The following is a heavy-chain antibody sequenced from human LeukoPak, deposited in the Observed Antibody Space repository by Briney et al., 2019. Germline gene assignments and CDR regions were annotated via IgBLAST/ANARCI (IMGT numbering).Heavy chain of an antibody. Sequence: SETLSLTCTVSGDSLNTCYWDWIRQPAGKGLEWIGRIHHSGATNYNPSLKSRVTMSVDTSKNQFSLILRSVTAADTAVYYCARDKGVERLGGVYFDSWGQGTLVIVSS. CDR1: GDSLNTCY. CDR2: IHHSGAT. V-gene: IGHV4-4*07. D-gene: IGHD1-26*01. J-gene: IGHJ4*02. CDR3: ARDKGVERLGGVYFDS.